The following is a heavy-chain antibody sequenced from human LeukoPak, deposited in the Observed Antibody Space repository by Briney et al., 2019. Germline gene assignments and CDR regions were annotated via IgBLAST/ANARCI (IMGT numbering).Heavy chain of an antibody. Sequence: PGGSLRLSCAASGFTFSSYPMSWVRQAPGKGLEWVSAISGSGGSTYYADSVKGRFTISRDNSKNTLYLQMNSLRAEDTAVYYCAKDQSSSWSPYYYYGMDVWGQGTTVTVSS. J-gene: IGHJ6*02. CDR2: ISGSGGST. D-gene: IGHD6-13*01. V-gene: IGHV3-23*01. CDR1: GFTFSSYP. CDR3: AKDQSSSWSPYYYYGMDV.